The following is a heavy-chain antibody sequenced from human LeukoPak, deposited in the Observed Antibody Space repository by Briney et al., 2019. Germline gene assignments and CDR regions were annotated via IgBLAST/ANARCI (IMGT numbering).Heavy chain of an antibody. D-gene: IGHD1-26*01. V-gene: IGHV4-39*01. CDR1: GGSISSSSYS. Sequence: MSSETLSLTCTVSGGSISSSSYSWGWIRQPPGKGLEWIGSIYYSGSTYYNPSLKSRVTISVDTSKNQFSLKLSSVTAAGTAVYYCARRGIVGAMDYWGQGTLVTVSS. CDR2: IYYSGST. CDR3: ARRGIVGAMDY. J-gene: IGHJ4*02.